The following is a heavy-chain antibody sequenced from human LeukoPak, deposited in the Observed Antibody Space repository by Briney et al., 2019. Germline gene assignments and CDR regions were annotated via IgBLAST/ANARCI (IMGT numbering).Heavy chain of an antibody. CDR2: TYYRSHWYT. D-gene: IGHD6-19*01. CDR1: GDSVSTNSVA. V-gene: IGHV6-1*01. Sequence: SGPTLVKPSQTLSLTCAISGDSVSTNSVAWNWIRQSPSRGLEWLGRTYYRSHWYTAYAASVKSRISISPDTSKNHFSLQLRSVSPEDTAVYYCASERYTSSRGSAWNYHYYGLGVWGQGTTVTVSS. CDR3: ASERYTSSRGSAWNYHYYGLGV. J-gene: IGHJ6*02.